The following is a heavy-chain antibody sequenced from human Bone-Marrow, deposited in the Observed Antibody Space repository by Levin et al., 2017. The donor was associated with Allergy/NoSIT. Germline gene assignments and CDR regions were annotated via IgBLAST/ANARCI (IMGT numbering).Heavy chain of an antibody. D-gene: IGHD3-16*01. Sequence: SCAVSGFTVSNNYMSWVRQAPGKGLDWVSLIYSGGSTNYADSVKGRFTISRDNFKNTLYLQMNSLRAEDTAVYYCAGGPSRGYWGQGTLVTVSS. CDR2: IYSGGST. V-gene: IGHV3-66*01. CDR1: GFTVSNNY. CDR3: AGGPSRGY. J-gene: IGHJ4*02.